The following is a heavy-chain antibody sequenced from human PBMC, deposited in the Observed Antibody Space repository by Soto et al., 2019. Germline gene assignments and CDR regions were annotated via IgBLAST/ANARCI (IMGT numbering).Heavy chain of an antibody. V-gene: IGHV4-34*01. D-gene: IGHD2-21*02. J-gene: IGHJ4*02. CDR2: INHSGST. Sequence: ASETLSLTCAVYGGSFSGYYWSWIRQPPGKGLEWIGEINHSGSTNYNPSLKSRATISVDTSKNQFSLKLSSVTAADTAVYYCARDLYCGGDCSHYDYWGQGTLVTVSS. CDR1: GGSFSGYY. CDR3: ARDLYCGGDCSHYDY.